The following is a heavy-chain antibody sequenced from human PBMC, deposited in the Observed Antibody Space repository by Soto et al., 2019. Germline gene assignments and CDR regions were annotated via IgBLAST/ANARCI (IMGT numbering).Heavy chain of an antibody. CDR3: AKAVDIVAKMEDAFDI. CDR2: ISYDGSNK. Sequence: QVQLVESGGGVVQPGRSLRLSCAASGFTFSSYGMHWVRQAPGKGLEWVAVISYDGSNKYYADSVKGRFTISRDNSKNTLYLQMNSLRAEATAVYYCAKAVDIVAKMEDAFDIWGQGTMVTVSS. J-gene: IGHJ3*02. D-gene: IGHD5-12*01. CDR1: GFTFSSYG. V-gene: IGHV3-30*18.